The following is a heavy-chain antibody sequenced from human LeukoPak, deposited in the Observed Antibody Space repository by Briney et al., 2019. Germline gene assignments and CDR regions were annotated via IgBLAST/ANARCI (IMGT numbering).Heavy chain of an antibody. J-gene: IGHJ3*02. CDR3: ARLWQPHSPGDDAFDI. Sequence: SETLSLTCTVSGGSISSYYWSWIRQPPGKGLEWIGYIYYSGSTNYNPSLKSRVTISVDTSKNQFSLKLSSVTAADTAVYYCARLWQPHSPGDDAFDIWGQGTMVTVS. D-gene: IGHD6-13*01. CDR1: GGSISSYY. V-gene: IGHV4-59*08. CDR2: IYYSGST.